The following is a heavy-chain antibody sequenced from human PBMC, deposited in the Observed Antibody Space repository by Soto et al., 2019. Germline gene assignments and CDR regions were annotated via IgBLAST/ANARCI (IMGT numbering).Heavy chain of an antibody. CDR2: IHYSGNT. J-gene: IGHJ4*02. CDR3: ARHDLWLLRLYY. Sequence: QLQLQESGPGLVKPSETLSLTCTVSGASISSNNYWVWIRQPPGKGLEWIGSIHYSGNTYYNSSRESRXXIXLXXSKNQFSLKLTSVTAADTAVYYCARHDLWLLRLYYWGQGTLVTVSS. V-gene: IGHV4-39*01. D-gene: IGHD5-12*01. CDR1: GASISSNNY.